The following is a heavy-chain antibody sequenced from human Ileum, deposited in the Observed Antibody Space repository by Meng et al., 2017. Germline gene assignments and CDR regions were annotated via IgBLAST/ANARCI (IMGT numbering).Heavy chain of an antibody. CDR3: AKAAAYNLDI. D-gene: IGHD1-14*01. J-gene: IGHJ4*02. V-gene: IGHV4-4*02. CDR2: IFQSGST. Sequence: QGTLQESGPGLVKPSGTLSLPCAVSGVSISSAIWWGWVRQPPGKGLEWIGEIFQSGSTNYNPSLKSRVSISVDKSKNHLSLSLSSVTAADTAVYYCAKAAAYNLDIWGQGALVTVSS. CDR1: GVSISSAIW.